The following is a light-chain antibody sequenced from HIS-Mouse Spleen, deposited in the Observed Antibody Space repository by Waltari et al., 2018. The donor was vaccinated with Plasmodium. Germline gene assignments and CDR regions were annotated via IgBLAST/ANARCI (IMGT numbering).Light chain of an antibody. CDR1: SSNIGSNT. V-gene: IGLV1-44*01. Sequence: QSVLTQPPSASGTPGQRVTISCSGSSSNIGSNTVNWYQQLPGTAPKLLIYSNNRGPSGVPDRFPGSKSGTSASLAISGLQSEDEADYYCAAWDDSLNGWVFGGGTKLTVL. CDR3: AAWDDSLNGWV. CDR2: SNN. J-gene: IGLJ3*02.